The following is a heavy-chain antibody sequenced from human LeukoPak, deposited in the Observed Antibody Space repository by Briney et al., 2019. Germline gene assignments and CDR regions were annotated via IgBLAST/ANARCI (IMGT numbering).Heavy chain of an antibody. D-gene: IGHD6-19*01. J-gene: IGHJ4*02. Sequence: TGGSLRLSCAASGFIFSSHAMTWVRQAPGKGLEWVSEITGSGATTNYADSLKGRFTISRDNSKNTLYLQMNSLRAEDTAVYYCAKGTYSSGSPLDYWGQGTLVTVSS. CDR3: AKGTYSSGSPLDY. V-gene: IGHV3-23*01. CDR2: ITGSGATT. CDR1: GFIFSSHA.